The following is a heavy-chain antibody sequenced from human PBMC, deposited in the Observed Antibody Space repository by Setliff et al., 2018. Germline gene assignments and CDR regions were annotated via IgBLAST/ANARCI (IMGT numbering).Heavy chain of an antibody. J-gene: IGHJ5*02. V-gene: IGHV3-21*01. CDR1: GFTFSSYN. Sequence: LRLSCAASGFTFSSYNMNWVRQAPGKGLEWVSSITSNSNYIYYADSVKGRFTISRDNAKNSLYLQMNSLRAEDTAVYYCARDRDAGTPGRSWFDPWGQGTLVTVSS. CDR2: ITSNSNYI. CDR3: ARDRDAGTPGRSWFDP. D-gene: IGHD6-13*01.